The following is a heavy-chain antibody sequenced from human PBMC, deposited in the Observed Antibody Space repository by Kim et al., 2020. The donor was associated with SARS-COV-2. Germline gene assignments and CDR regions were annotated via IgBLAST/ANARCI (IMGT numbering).Heavy chain of an antibody. V-gene: IGHV3-21*01. CDR3: ARDDQVAGTLYFDY. J-gene: IGHJ4*02. D-gene: IGHD6-19*01. CDR2: ISSSSSYI. Sequence: GGSLRLSCAASGFTFSSYSMNWVRQAPGKGLEWVSSISSSSSYIYYADSVKGRFTISRDNAKNSLYLQMNSLRAEDTAVYYCARDDQVAGTLYFDYWGQGTLVTVSS. CDR1: GFTFSSYS.